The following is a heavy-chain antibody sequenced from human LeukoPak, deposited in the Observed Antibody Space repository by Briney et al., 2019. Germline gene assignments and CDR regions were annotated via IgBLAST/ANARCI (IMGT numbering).Heavy chain of an antibody. J-gene: IGHJ4*02. Sequence: GGSLRLSCVASAFSDKSNYMSWVRQAPGRGLEWVSVSYSGGSTYYEDSVKGRFTVSSDVSKNTLYLQMNNLRGEDTAVYYCASRHCSGENCYAGPLDFWGQGIQVTVSS. V-gene: IGHV3-53*01. CDR3: ASRHCSGENCYAGPLDF. CDR1: AFSDKSNY. CDR2: SYSGGST. D-gene: IGHD2-8*02.